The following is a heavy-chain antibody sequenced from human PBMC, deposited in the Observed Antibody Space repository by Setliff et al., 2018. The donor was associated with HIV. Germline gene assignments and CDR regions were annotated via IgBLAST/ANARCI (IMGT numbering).Heavy chain of an antibody. V-gene: IGHV1-69*06. D-gene: IGHD3-22*01. CDR3: TTYSSGFTH. CDR1: GGTFSSYA. Sequence: ASVKVSCKASGGTFSSYAISWVRQAPGQGLEWMGGIIPIFGTANYAQKFQGRVTMTEDTSTDTAYVELTSLRSDDTAVYYCTTYSSGFTHWGQGTLVTVSS. J-gene: IGHJ4*02. CDR2: IIPIFGTA.